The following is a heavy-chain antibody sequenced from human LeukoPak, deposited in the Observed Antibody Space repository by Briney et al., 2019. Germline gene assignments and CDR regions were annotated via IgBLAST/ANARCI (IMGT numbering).Heavy chain of an antibody. J-gene: IGHJ4*02. D-gene: IGHD6-19*01. CDR2: TYYRSKWYN. V-gene: IGHV6-1*01. Sequence: SQTLSLTCAISGDSVSSDSAAWKWIRQSPSRGLEWLGRTYYRSKWYNDYAVSLRSRLTFNADTSKNQFSVHLDSVTPEDMAVYYCARDWLGYYLDYWGQGTLVAVSS. CDR3: ARDWLGYYLDY. CDR1: GDSVSSDSAA.